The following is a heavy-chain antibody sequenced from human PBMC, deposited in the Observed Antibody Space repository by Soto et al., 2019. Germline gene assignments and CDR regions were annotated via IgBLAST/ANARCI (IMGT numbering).Heavy chain of an antibody. CDR2: IIPILGIA. CDR1: GGTFSSYT. V-gene: IGHV1-69*02. CDR3: ASGVGVQLWSWGEFDY. J-gene: IGHJ4*02. Sequence: QVQLVQSGAEVKKPGSSVKVSCKASGGTFSSYTISWVRQAPGQGREWMGRIIPILGIANYAQKFQGRVTITADKPTSTAYMELSSLRSEDTAVYYCASGVGVQLWSWGEFDYWGQGTLVTVSS. D-gene: IGHD5-18*01.